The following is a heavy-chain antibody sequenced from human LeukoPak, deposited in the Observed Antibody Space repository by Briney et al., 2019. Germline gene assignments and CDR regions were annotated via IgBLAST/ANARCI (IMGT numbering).Heavy chain of an antibody. CDR3: ARVTWLRIGYFDP. J-gene: IGHJ5*02. Sequence: PSETLSLTCAVYGGSCSGYYWSWLRQPPGRGLEWIGEINHSGSTNYNPSLKSRVTISVDTSKNQFSLKLSSVTAADTAVYYCARVTWLRIGYFDPWGQGTLVTVSS. CDR1: GGSCSGYY. CDR2: INHSGST. D-gene: IGHD5-12*01. V-gene: IGHV4-34*01.